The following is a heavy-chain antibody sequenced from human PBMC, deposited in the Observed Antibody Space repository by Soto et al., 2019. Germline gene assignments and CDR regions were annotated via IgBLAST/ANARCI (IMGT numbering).Heavy chain of an antibody. D-gene: IGHD2-15*01. J-gene: IGHJ6*02. CDR3: ARVGRGYCSGGSCEVYGMDV. Sequence: PSETLSLTCAVSGGSISSSNWWSWVRQPPGKGLEWIGEIYHSGSTNYNPSLKSRVTISVDKSKNQFSLKLSSVTAADTAVYYCARVGRGYCSGGSCEVYGMDVWGQGTTVTVS. CDR2: IYHSGST. CDR1: GGSISSSNW. V-gene: IGHV4-4*02.